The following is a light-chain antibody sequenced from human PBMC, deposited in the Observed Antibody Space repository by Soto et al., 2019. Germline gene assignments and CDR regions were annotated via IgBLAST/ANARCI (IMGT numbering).Light chain of an antibody. V-gene: IGLV2-14*01. Sequence: HSVLTQPASVSGSPGQSITISCTGTSSDVGGYNYVSWYQQHPGKAPKLMIYDVSNRPSGVSNRFSGSKSGNTASLTISGFQAEDEADYYCSSYPSSSTYVVFGGGTKLTVL. CDR3: SSYPSSSTYVV. CDR1: SSDVGGYNY. CDR2: DVS. J-gene: IGLJ2*01.